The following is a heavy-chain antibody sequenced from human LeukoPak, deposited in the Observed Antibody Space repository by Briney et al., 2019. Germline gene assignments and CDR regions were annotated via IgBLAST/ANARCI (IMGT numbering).Heavy chain of an antibody. Sequence: GGSLRLSCAASGITFSSYWMSWVRQAPGKGLEWVANIKQDGSEKNYVDSVKGRFTISRDNAKNSLYLQMNSLRAEDTAMYYCTSLDTAMVNGDYWGQGTLVTVSS. CDR1: GITFSSYW. D-gene: IGHD5-18*01. CDR3: TSLDTAMVNGDY. V-gene: IGHV3-7*01. J-gene: IGHJ4*02. CDR2: IKQDGSEK.